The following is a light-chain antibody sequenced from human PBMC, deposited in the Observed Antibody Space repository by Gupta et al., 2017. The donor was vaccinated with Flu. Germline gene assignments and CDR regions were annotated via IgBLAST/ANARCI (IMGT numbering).Light chain of an antibody. Sequence: EIVMTQSPATLSVSPGERATLSCRASQSVSSNLAWYQQKPGQGPRLLIYGASTRDTGIPARFSGSGSGTEFTLTISSLQSEDFAVYYCQQDKNWPPSNFGQGTKMEIK. CDR3: QQDKNWPPSN. CDR1: QSVSSN. CDR2: GAS. V-gene: IGKV3-15*01. J-gene: IGKJ2*01.